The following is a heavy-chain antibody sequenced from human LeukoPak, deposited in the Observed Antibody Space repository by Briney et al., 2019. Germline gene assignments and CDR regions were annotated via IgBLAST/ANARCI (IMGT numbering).Heavy chain of an antibody. V-gene: IGHV3-23*01. D-gene: IGHD3-16*01. J-gene: IGHJ4*02. CDR3: ARDPDTSGSYAYDI. CDR2: ISGSGDSP. Sequence: PGGSLRLSCAASGFTFSKFVLTWVRQAPGKGLEWVSSISGSGDSPNYADSVKGRFTISRDNSKNTVYLQMNSLRAEDTAVYYCARDPDTSGSYAYDIWGQGTLVTVSS. CDR1: GFTFSKFV.